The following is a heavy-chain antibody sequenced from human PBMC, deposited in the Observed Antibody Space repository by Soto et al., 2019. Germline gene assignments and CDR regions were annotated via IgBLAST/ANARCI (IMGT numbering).Heavy chain of an antibody. V-gene: IGHV1-46*01. Sequence: ASVKVSFKASGNTFTSYYMHWVRQAPGQGPEWMGLVNPSGGSTYYAQKFRGRVTMTRDTSTSTLYMELSSLRFDDTAVYYCACFITASGTHDAFDIWGHGTMVTVSS. D-gene: IGHD6-25*01. CDR2: VNPSGGST. J-gene: IGHJ3*02. CDR1: GNTFTSYY. CDR3: ACFITASGTHDAFDI.